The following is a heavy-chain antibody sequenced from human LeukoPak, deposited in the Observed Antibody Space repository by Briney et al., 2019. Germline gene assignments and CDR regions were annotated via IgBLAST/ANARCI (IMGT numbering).Heavy chain of an antibody. V-gene: IGHV3-48*01. J-gene: IGHJ5*02. D-gene: IGHD5-12*01. CDR3: AKPPTNSWFDP. Sequence: GGSLRLSCAASGFTFSTYSINWVRQAPGKGLEWVSFIGSSGGTVHYADSVKGRFTISRDNSKNTLYLQMNSLRAEDTAVYYCAKPPTNSWFDPWGQGTLVTVSS. CDR2: IGSSGGTV. CDR1: GFTFSTYS.